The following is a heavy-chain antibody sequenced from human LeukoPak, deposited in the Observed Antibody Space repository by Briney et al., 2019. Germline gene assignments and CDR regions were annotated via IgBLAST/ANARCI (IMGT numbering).Heavy chain of an antibody. CDR1: GGSISSYY. Sequence: SETLSLTCTVSGGSISSYYWSWIRQPAGKGLEWIGRIYTSGSTNYNPSLKSRVTMSVDTSKNQFSLKLSSVTAADTAVYYCARGVSPSRGYFFFSKDYYYYYMDVWGKGTTVTISS. V-gene: IGHV4-4*07. CDR3: ARGVSPSRGYFFFSKDYYYYYMDV. J-gene: IGHJ6*03. D-gene: IGHD6-25*01. CDR2: IYTSGST.